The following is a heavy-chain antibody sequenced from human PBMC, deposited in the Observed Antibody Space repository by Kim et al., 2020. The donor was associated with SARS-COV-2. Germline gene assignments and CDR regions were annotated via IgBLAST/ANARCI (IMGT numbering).Heavy chain of an antibody. J-gene: IGHJ5*02. CDR3: DPLSWFGELLPPSNWFDP. D-gene: IGHD3-10*01. V-gene: IGHV3-11*04. CDR2: ISSSGSTI. CDR1: GFTFSDYY. Sequence: GGSLRLSCAASGFTFSDYYMSWIRQAPGKGLEWVSYISSSGSTIYYADSVKGRFTISRDNAKNSLYLQMNSLRAEDTAVYYCDPLSWFGELLPPSNWFDPWGKETLVTVSS.